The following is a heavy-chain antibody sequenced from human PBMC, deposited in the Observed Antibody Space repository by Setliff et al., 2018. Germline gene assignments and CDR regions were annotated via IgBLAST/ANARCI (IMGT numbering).Heavy chain of an antibody. CDR3: DRGSFVGATIGYDY. CDR1: GFTVSHNY. V-gene: IGHV3-53*03. J-gene: IGHJ4*02. Sequence: PGGSLRLSCVASGFTVSHNYMTWVRQAPGKGLEWVSLIYSGGATHYTDSVKGRFTVSRDNSKNTLYLQMNSLRAEDTAVYYCDRGSFVGATIGYDYWGQGTLVTVSS. D-gene: IGHD1-26*01. CDR2: IYSGGAT.